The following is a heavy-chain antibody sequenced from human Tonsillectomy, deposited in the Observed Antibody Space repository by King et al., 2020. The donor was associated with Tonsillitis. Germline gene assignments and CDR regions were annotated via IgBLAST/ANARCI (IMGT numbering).Heavy chain of an antibody. Sequence: VQLVESGGGLVQPGGSLRLSCAASGFTFSSYWMHWVRQAPGKGLVWVSHINSDGSSTSYADSVKGRFTVSRDNAKNTLYLHMNSLRAEDTAVYYCARDYPGYYYDSSGYSVTYYYGMDVWGQGTTVTVSS. J-gene: IGHJ6*02. V-gene: IGHV3-74*01. CDR3: ARDYPGYYYDSSGYSVTYYYGMDV. CDR2: INSDGSST. D-gene: IGHD3-22*01. CDR1: GFTFSSYW.